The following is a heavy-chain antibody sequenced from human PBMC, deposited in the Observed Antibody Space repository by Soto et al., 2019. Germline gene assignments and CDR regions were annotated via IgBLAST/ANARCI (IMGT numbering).Heavy chain of an antibody. D-gene: IGHD4-17*01. Sequence: QAQLVESGGGLVKPGGSLRLSCAASGFTFSDYYMSWIRQAPGKGLEWVSYISSSGSTIYYADSVKGRFPISRANAKNSLYLPMNSLRAEDTAVYYCARDHPTTPYGMDVWDQGTTVTVSS. J-gene: IGHJ6*02. CDR2: ISSSGSTI. CDR1: GFTFSDYY. CDR3: ARDHPTTPYGMDV. V-gene: IGHV3-11*01.